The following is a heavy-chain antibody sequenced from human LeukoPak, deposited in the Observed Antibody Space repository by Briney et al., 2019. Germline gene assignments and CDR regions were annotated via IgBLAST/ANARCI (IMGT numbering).Heavy chain of an antibody. CDR3: ARGSTDSSGYYLKVRTFDY. CDR2: INHSGST. D-gene: IGHD3-22*01. J-gene: IGHJ4*02. V-gene: IGHV4-34*01. CDR1: GGSFSGYY. Sequence: SETLSLTCAVYGGSFSGYYWSWIRQPPGKGLEWIGEINHSGSTNYNPSLKSRVTISVDTSKNQFSLKLSSVTAADTAVYYCARGSTDSSGYYLKVRTFDYWGQGTLVTASS.